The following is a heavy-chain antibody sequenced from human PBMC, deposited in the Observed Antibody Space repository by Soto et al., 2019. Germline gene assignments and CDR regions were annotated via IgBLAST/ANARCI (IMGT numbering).Heavy chain of an antibody. V-gene: IGHV4-34*09. CDR2: IYYSGST. Sequence: SETLSLTCAVYGGSFSGYYWSWIRQPPGKGLEWIGYIYYSGSTYYNPSLKSRVTISVDTSQNQFSLKLSSVTAADTAVYFCARYGSGSYYPTTFGYWGQGTLVTISS. CDR1: GGSFSGYY. J-gene: IGHJ4*02. CDR3: ARYGSGSYYPTTFGY. D-gene: IGHD3-10*01.